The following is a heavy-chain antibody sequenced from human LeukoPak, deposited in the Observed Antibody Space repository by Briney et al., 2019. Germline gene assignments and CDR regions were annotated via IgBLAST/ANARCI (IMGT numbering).Heavy chain of an antibody. CDR3: ARDKYYMDV. J-gene: IGHJ6*03. CDR1: GFTFSSYS. Sequence: TGGSLRLSCAASGFTFSSYSMNWVRQAPGKGLEWVSYISISSSTIYYADSVKGRFTISRDNAKNSLYLQMNSLRAEDTAVHYCARDKYYMDVWGKGTTVTVSS. CDR2: ISISSSTI. V-gene: IGHV3-48*01.